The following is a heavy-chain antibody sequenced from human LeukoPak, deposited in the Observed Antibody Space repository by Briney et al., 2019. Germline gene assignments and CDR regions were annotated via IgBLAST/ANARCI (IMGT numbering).Heavy chain of an antibody. V-gene: IGHV3-30*03. CDR2: ISYDGSNK. CDR1: GFTFSSYG. J-gene: IGHJ4*02. D-gene: IGHD3-22*01. CDR3: ARTSGYYFHY. Sequence: PGGSLRLSCAASGFTFSSYGMHWVRQAPGKGLEWVAVISYDGSNKYYADSVKGRFTISRDNSKNTLYLQMNSLRAEDTAVYYCARTSGYYFHYWGQGTLVTVSS.